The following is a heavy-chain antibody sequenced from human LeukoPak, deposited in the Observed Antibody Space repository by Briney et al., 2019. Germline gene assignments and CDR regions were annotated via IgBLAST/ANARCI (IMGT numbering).Heavy chain of an antibody. CDR3: AREGLSSGWYGSAFDY. CDR2: ISSSGSTI. V-gene: IGHV3-48*03. D-gene: IGHD6-19*01. Sequence: HPGGSLRLSCAASGFTFSSYEMNWVRQAPGKGLEWVSYISSSGSTIYYADSVKGRFTISRDNAKNSLYLQMNSLRAEDTAVYYCAREGLSSGWYGSAFDYWGQGTLVTVSS. CDR1: GFTFSSYE. J-gene: IGHJ4*02.